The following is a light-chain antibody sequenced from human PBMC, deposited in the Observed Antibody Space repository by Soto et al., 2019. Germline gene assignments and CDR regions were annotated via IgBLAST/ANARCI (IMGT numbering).Light chain of an antibody. V-gene: IGKV1-39*01. CDR1: QSISNY. CDR3: QQSHSIPWT. CDR2: IAS. Sequence: DIQMTQSPSSLSASVGDRVTITCRASQSISNYVNWYQEKPGKAPNLLIYIASTLQGGVPSRFSGSGSGTDFTLTISSLQPEDFATYYCQQSHSIPWTFGQGTKVE. J-gene: IGKJ1*01.